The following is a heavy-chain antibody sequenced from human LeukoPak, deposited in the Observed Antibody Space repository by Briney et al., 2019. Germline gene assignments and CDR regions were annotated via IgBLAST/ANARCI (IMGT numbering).Heavy chain of an antibody. J-gene: IGHJ6*03. D-gene: IGHD2/OR15-2a*01. Sequence: GGSLRLSCAASGFTFSEYSMNWVRQAPGKGLEWVSYISSKSKSIYYADSVKGRFTISRDNGKNSLSLQMNSLTAEDTAMYYCARDGSLTFYYYYMDVWGKGTTVTVSS. CDR1: GFTFSEYS. CDR3: ARDGSLTFYYYYMDV. CDR2: ISSKSKSI. V-gene: IGHV3-48*01.